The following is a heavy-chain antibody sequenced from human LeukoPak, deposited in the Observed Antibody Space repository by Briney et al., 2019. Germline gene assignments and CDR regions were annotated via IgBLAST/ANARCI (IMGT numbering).Heavy chain of an antibody. J-gene: IGHJ4*02. Sequence: SETLSHTCAVSGYSISSGYYWGWIRQPPGKGLEWIGSIYHSGSTNYNPSLKSRVTISVDTSKNQFSLKLSSVTAADTAVYYCASGGYFDYWGQGTLVTVSS. CDR1: GYSISSGYY. D-gene: IGHD3-10*01. V-gene: IGHV4-38-2*01. CDR3: ASGGYFDY. CDR2: IYHSGST.